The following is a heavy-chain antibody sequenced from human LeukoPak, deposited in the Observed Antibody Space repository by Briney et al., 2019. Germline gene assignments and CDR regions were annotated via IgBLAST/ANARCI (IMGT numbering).Heavy chain of an antibody. J-gene: IGHJ6*03. Sequence: SETLSLTCTVSGGSISSYYWSWIRQPAGKGLEWIGRIYTSGSTNYNPSLKSRVTMSVDTSKNQFSLKLSSVTAADTAVYYCARDTYYDFWSGYSIPIAHYYMDVWGKGTTVTVSS. CDR2: IYTSGST. D-gene: IGHD3-3*01. CDR3: ARDTYYDFWSGYSIPIAHYYMDV. V-gene: IGHV4-4*07. CDR1: GGSISSYY.